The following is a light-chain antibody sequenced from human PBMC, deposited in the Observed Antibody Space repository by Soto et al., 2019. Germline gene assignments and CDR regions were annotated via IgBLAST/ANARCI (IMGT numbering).Light chain of an antibody. CDR2: GAS. Sequence: EIVMTQPPATLSVSPGERATLSCRASQSVSSNLAWYQQKPGQAPRLLIYGASSRATGIPVRFSGSGSGTEFTLTVSSLQSEDFAVYYCQQYNNWPLTFGQGKRLEIK. CDR3: QQYNNWPLT. V-gene: IGKV3-15*01. CDR1: QSVSSN. J-gene: IGKJ5*01.